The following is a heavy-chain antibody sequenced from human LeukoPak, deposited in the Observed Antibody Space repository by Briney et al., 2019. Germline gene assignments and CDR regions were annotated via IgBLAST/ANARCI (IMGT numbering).Heavy chain of an antibody. J-gene: IGHJ4*02. CDR1: GFTFGNHW. D-gene: IGHD1-26*01. CDR3: AKDMGLGSYSGGFDY. Sequence: GGSLRVSCVGSGFTFGNHWMSWVRQAPGKGLEWVANINRDGSENFYADSLRGRFTISRDNAMKSLFLQIDSMRAEDTAVYYCAKDMGLGSYSGGFDYWGQGTLVTVSS. V-gene: IGHV3-7*01. CDR2: INRDGSEN.